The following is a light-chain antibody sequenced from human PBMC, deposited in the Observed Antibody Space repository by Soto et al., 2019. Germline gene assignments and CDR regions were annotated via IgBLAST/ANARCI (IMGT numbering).Light chain of an antibody. CDR1: SSDVGSYDY. V-gene: IGLV2-23*02. Sequence: QSALTQPASVSGSPGQSITISCTGTSSDVGSYDYVSWYQQHPGKAPKLTIYEVGKRPSGVSNRFSGSKSGNTASLTISGLQADDEADYFCCAYAGSSILVFGGGTKLTVL. CDR2: EVG. J-gene: IGLJ2*01. CDR3: CAYAGSSILV.